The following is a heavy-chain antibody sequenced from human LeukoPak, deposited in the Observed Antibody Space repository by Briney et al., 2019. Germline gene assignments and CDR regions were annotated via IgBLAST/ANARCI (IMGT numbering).Heavy chain of an antibody. V-gene: IGHV3-30*04. D-gene: IGHD2-15*01. CDR1: GFTFSSYA. J-gene: IGHJ5*02. CDR2: ISYDGSNK. CDR3: ARGADGVSSNSRGWFDP. Sequence: PGGSLRLSCAASGFTFSSYAMHWVRQAPGKGLEWVAVISYDGSNKYYADSVKGRFTISRDNAKNPLYLQMNSLRAEDTAVYSCARGADGVSSNSRGWFDPWGQGTLVTVSS.